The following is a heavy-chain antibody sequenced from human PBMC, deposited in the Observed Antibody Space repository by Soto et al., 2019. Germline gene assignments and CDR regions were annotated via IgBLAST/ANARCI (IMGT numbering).Heavy chain of an antibody. V-gene: IGHV1-58*02. Sequence: GASVKVSCKASGSSFIRSGIQWVRQAHGQRLEWIGWIVVASGQTNYAQNFRGRVAITRDTSTATAYIELTGLTSEDTAVYFCSADRPGIGVGWWVWGQGTTVTVSS. CDR3: SADRPGIGVGWWV. D-gene: IGHD2-15*01. CDR1: GSSFIRSG. CDR2: IVVASGQT. J-gene: IGHJ6*02.